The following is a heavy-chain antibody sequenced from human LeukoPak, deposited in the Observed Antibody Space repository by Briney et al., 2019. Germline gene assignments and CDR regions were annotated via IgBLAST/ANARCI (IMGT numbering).Heavy chain of an antibody. CDR2: TYYRSRWYN. CDR1: GDSVSSNSAA. J-gene: IGHJ4*02. CDR3: AREDTTGYYSAFDY. D-gene: IGHD3-22*01. Sequence: SQTLSLTCAISGDSVSSNSAAWNWIRQSPSRGLEWLGRTYYRSRWYNDYVVSVRSRITINPDTAKNQFSLHLNSVTPEDTAVYYCAREDTTGYYSAFDYWGQGTLVTVFS. V-gene: IGHV6-1*01.